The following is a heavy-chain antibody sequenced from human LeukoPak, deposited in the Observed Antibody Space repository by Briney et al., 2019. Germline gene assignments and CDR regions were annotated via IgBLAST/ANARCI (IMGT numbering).Heavy chain of an antibody. CDR3: TGPGDQVSLDP. CDR2: IYPKTGGT. CDR1: RYTFTGYH. V-gene: IGHV1-2*02. D-gene: IGHD3-10*01. Sequence: ASVTVCCQASRYTFTGYHGYWVRQAPGQGLEWMGWIYPKTGGTSYAQKFQGRVTMTRDTSISTAYMELIGLRSDDTDVYYCTGPGDQVSLDPWGQGTLVSVSS. J-gene: IGHJ5*02.